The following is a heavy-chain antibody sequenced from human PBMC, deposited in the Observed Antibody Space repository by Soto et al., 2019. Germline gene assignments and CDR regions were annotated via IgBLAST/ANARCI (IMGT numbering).Heavy chain of an antibody. CDR3: AKVSRKGSAIDFDY. D-gene: IGHD3-10*01. J-gene: IGHJ4*02. V-gene: IGHV1-8*01. CDR2: VNPNNGDT. CDR1: TYTFSNYD. Sequence: QVQLVQSGAELKKPGAAVKVSCKTSTYTFSNYDMNWVRQATGQGPEWIGWVNPNNGDTGYAQKFQGRVTLTTDISTTTAYMELTCLRSEDTAIYYCAKVSRKGSAIDFDYWGQGTLITVSS.